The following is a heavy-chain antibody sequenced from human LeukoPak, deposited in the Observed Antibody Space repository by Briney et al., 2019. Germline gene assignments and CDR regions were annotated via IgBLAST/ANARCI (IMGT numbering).Heavy chain of an antibody. J-gene: IGHJ4*02. CDR2: ISSSGSTI. CDR3: ARDFTFGGVIGY. V-gene: IGHV3-48*01. Sequence: GGSLRLSCAASGFTFSSYGMHWVRQAPGKGLEWVSSISSSGSTIYYADSVKGRFTISRDNAKNSLYLQMNSLRAEDTAVYYCARDFTFGGVIGYWGQGTLVTVSS. D-gene: IGHD3-16*02. CDR1: GFTFSSYG.